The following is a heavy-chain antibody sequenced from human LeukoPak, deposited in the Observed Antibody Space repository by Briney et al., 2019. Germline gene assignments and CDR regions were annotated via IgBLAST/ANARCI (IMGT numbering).Heavy chain of an antibody. CDR1: GGSFSGYY. CDR2: INHSGST. J-gene: IGHJ5*02. V-gene: IGHV4-34*01. D-gene: IGHD2-2*01. CDR3: ARGGGYCSSTSCYYFWFDP. Sequence: SETLSLTCAVYGGSFSGYYWSWIRQPPGKGLEWIGEINHSGSTNYNPSPKSRVTISVDTSKNQFSLKLSSVTAADTAVYYCARGGGYCSSTSCYYFWFDPWGQGTLVTVSS.